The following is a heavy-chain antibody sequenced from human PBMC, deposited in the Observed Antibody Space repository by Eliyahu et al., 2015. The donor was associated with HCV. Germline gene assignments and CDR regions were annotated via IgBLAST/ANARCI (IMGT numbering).Heavy chain of an antibody. J-gene: IGHJ5*02. CDR3: ASGGGGIAVAGTGGWFDP. CDR2: IHYSGST. Sequence: QVQLQESGPGLVKPSETLSLTCTVXGGXXTTXYWSWIRQPPGKGLEWIGYIHYSGSTNYNPSLKSRVTIXVDTSKNQFSLNLTSVTAADTAVYYCASGGGGIAVAGTGGWFDPWGQGTLVTVSS. CDR1: GGXXTTXY. D-gene: IGHD6-19*01. V-gene: IGHV4-59*01.